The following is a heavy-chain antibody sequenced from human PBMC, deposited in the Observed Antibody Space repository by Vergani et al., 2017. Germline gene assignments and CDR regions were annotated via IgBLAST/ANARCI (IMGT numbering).Heavy chain of an antibody. CDR1: GVSLNNGPYC. V-gene: IGHV2-26*01. D-gene: IGHD3-3*01. Sequence: QESGPGLVKPSQTLSLTCTVSGVSLNNGPYCWSWIRQPQGKALEWLAHIFSNDEKSYSTSLKSRLTISKDTSKSQVVLTMTNMDPVDTATYYCARIHVTWADFWSGPNYYYYYGMDVWGQGTTVTVSS. J-gene: IGHJ6*02. CDR3: ARIHVTWADFWSGPNYYYYYGMDV. CDR2: IFSNDEK.